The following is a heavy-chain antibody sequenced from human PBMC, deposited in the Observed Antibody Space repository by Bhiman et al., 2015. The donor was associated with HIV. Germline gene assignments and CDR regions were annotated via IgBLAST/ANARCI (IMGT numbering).Heavy chain of an antibody. V-gene: IGHV3-30*04. CDR3: ARDHIASEGPIDY. CDR2: ISYDGSKK. Sequence: QVRLVESGGGVVQPGRSLRLSCAASGFIFSNYGMHWVRQAPGKGLEWLAVISYDGSKKYYADSVKGRFSISRDYSKNTLYLQMISLRDEDTAVYYCARDHIASEGPIDYWGQGTLVTVSS. CDR1: GFIFSNYG. J-gene: IGHJ4*02. D-gene: IGHD2-21*01.